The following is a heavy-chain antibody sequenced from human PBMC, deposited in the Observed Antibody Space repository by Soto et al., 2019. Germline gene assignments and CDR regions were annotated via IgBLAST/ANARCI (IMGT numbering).Heavy chain of an antibody. CDR3: ARESEDLTSNFDY. Sequence: GGSLRLSCAASGFTFTRYSMNWVRQAPGKGLEWVSSISSTTNYIYYGDSMKGRFTISRDNAKNSLYLEMNSLRDEDTAVYYCARESEDLTSNFDYWGQGTLVTVSS. CDR1: GFTFTRYS. V-gene: IGHV3-21*06. J-gene: IGHJ4*02. CDR2: ISSTTNYI.